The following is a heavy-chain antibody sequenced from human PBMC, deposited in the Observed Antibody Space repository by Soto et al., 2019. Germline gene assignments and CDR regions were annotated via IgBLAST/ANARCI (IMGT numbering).Heavy chain of an antibody. Sequence: PSETLSLTCTVSGGSVSSGSYYWSWIRQPPGKGLEWIGYIYYSGSTNYNPSLKSRVTISVDTSKNQFSLKLSSVTAADTAVYYCAREKHYYGSGSYYKGVIDYWGQGTLVTVSS. V-gene: IGHV4-61*01. CDR1: GGSVSSGSYY. CDR2: IYYSGST. J-gene: IGHJ4*02. D-gene: IGHD3-10*01. CDR3: AREKHYYGSGSYYKGVIDY.